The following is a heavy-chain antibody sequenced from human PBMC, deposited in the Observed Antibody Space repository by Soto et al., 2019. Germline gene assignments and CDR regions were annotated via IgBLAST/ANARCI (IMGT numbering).Heavy chain of an antibody. CDR3: ARVTMARYGMDV. V-gene: IGHV3-7*03. J-gene: IGHJ6*02. Sequence: GSLRLSCAASGFTFSSYWISWVRQAPGKGLEWVANIKQDGSEKYYVDSVKGRFTISRDNAKNSLYLQMNSLRAEDTAVYYCARVTMARYGMDVWGQGTTVTVSS. CDR1: GFTFSSYW. D-gene: IGHD3-10*01. CDR2: IKQDGSEK.